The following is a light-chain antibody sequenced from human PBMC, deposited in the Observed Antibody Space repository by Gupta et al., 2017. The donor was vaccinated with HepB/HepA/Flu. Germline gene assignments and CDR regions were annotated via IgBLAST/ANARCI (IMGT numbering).Light chain of an antibody. V-gene: IGLV10-54*01. J-gene: IGLJ3*02. CDR2: SKN. CDR3: SEAASSIRRGV. CDR1: SNNVGNQG. Sequence: QAGLTQPPSVSTGLRQTATLTCTGNSNNVGNQGAAWLQQHQGHPPKRLSDSKNNRPSGISDRVSSYRSGNTASRQLTGPQPEDEADDYYSEAASSIRRGVFGGGTKVTVL.